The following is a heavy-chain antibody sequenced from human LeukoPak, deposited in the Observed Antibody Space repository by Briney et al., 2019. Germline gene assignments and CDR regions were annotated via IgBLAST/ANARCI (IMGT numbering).Heavy chain of an antibody. V-gene: IGHV4-59*08. CDR1: GGSLSSDS. J-gene: IGHJ4*02. CDR3: ARSRWDSTGWYTFDY. D-gene: IGHD6-19*01. Sequence: PSETLSLTCTVSGGSLSSDSWGWIRQTPGKGLEWIGCIYYRGSTRYNPSPTSRVTTSLDTSNKQFSLKLPSETAADTAVYYCARSRWDSTGWYTFDYWGQGTLVTVSS. CDR2: IYYRGST.